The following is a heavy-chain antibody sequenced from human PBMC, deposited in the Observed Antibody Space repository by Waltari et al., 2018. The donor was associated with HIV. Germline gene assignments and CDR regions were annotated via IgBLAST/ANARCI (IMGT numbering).Heavy chain of an antibody. D-gene: IGHD2-15*01. CDR1: GFTFSSYS. J-gene: IGHJ4*02. CDR3: ARGEVVVAVYFDY. V-gene: IGHV3-48*01. Sequence: GESGGGLVQPGGSLRLSCAASGFTFSSYSMNWVRQAPGKGLEWVSYISSSSSTIYYADSVKGRFTISRDNAKNSLYLQMNSLRAEDTAVYYCARGEVVVAVYFDYWGQGTLVTVSS. CDR2: ISSSSSTI.